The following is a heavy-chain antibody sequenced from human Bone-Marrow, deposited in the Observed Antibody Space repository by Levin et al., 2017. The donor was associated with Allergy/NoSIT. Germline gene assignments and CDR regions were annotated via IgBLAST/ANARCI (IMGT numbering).Heavy chain of an antibody. CDR3: VRQKVSSSSWQWGGKKFFYHMDV. Sequence: GGSLRLSCKGSGFNFIDNWIGWVRQMPGKGLEWMGIIYPRDSDTRYSPSFEGQVTISADMSINTAYLHWSSLKASDTATYYCVRQKVSSSSWQWGGKKFFYHMDVWGKGTTVTVSS. J-gene: IGHJ6*03. CDR1: GFNFIDNW. V-gene: IGHV5-51*01. CDR2: IYPRDSDT. D-gene: IGHD6-13*01.